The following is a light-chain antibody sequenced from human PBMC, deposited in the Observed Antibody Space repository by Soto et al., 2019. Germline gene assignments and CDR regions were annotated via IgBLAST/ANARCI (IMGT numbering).Light chain of an antibody. CDR2: GAS. CDR3: QQYGSSPYT. J-gene: IGKJ2*01. V-gene: IGKV3-20*01. CDR1: QSVSSSY. Sequence: EIVLTQSPGTLSLSPGETATLSCRATQSVSSSYLAWYQQKPGQAPRLLIYGASSRATGIPDRFSGSGSGTDCTLTISRLEPEDFAVYYCQQYGSSPYTFGQGTKLEIK.